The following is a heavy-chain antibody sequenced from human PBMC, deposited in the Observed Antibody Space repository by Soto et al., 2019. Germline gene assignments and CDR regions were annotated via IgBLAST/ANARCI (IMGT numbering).Heavy chain of an antibody. CDR2: MNPNSGNT. D-gene: IGHD6-13*01. CDR1: GYTFTSYD. CDR3: ARSFYSSTGFNWFDP. J-gene: IGHJ5*02. Sequence: ASVKVSCKASGYTFTSYDINWVRQATGQGLEWMGWMNPNSGNTGYAQKFQGRVTMTRNTSISTAYMELSSLRSEDTAVYYCARSFYSSTGFNWFDPWGQGTLVTVSS. V-gene: IGHV1-8*01.